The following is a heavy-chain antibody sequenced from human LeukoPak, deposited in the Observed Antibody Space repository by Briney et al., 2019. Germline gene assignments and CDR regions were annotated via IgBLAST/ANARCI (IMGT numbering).Heavy chain of an antibody. Sequence: SETLSLTCTVSGGSISSYYWSWIRQPAGKGLEWIGRIYTSGSTNYNPSLKSRVTMSVDTSKNQFSLKLSSVTAADTAVYYCARDNRGSSLYYYYMDVWGKGTTVTVSS. CDR2: IYTSGST. J-gene: IGHJ6*03. V-gene: IGHV4-4*07. D-gene: IGHD6-6*01. CDR3: ARDNRGSSLYYYYMDV. CDR1: GGSISSYY.